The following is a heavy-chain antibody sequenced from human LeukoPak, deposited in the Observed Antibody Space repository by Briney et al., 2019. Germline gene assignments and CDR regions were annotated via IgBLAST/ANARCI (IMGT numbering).Heavy chain of an antibody. CDR1: GFIFSNYW. CDR3: VRDGGVSGYDLLDY. Sequence: GGSLRLSCTASGFIFSNYWMTWVRQAPGKGLEGVAQINQDGSKEYYIDSVKARFSISRDNARNSLSLQTNSLRAEDTAVYYCVRDGGVSGYDLLDYWGQGTLVTVSS. V-gene: IGHV3-7*01. D-gene: IGHD5-12*01. J-gene: IGHJ4*02. CDR2: INQDGSKE.